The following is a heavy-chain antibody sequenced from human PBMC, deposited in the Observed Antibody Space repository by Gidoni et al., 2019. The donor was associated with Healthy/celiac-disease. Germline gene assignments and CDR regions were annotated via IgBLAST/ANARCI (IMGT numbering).Heavy chain of an antibody. Sequence: EMQLVESGGVVVQPGGSLRLSCAASGFTFDDYAMHWVRQAPGKGLEWVSLISWDGGSTYYADSVKGRFTISRDNSKNSLYLQMNSLRAEDTALYYCAKDAQVAVAGPPVYYFDYWGQGTLVTVSS. CDR1: GFTFDDYA. D-gene: IGHD6-19*01. CDR2: ISWDGGST. V-gene: IGHV3-43D*04. J-gene: IGHJ4*02. CDR3: AKDAQVAVAGPPVYYFDY.